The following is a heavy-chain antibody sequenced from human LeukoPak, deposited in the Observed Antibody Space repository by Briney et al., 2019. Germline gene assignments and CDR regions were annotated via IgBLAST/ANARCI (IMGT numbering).Heavy chain of an antibody. CDR3: ARLVGATGDI. J-gene: IGHJ3*02. CDR1: GGSISSYY. Sequence: PSETLSLTCTVSGGSISSYYWSWIRQPPGKGLEWIGYIYYSGSTNYNPSLKSRVTILLDTSKNQFSLKLSSVTAADTAVYYCARLVGATGDIWGQGTMVTVSS. CDR2: IYYSGST. D-gene: IGHD1-26*01. V-gene: IGHV4-59*08.